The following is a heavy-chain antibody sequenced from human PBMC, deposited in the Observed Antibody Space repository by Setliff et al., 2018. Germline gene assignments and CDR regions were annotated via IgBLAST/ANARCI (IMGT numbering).Heavy chain of an antibody. V-gene: IGHV4-34*01. Sequence: SETLSLTCAVYGGSFSTYYWIWIRQPPGKGLEWIGEINHSRSTNYNPSLKSRVTISVDTSKNQLSLDLTSVTAADTAVYYCARNWHWGFDPWGRGALVTVSS. J-gene: IGHJ5*02. D-gene: IGHD1-7*01. CDR1: GGSFSTYY. CDR3: ARNWHWGFDP. CDR2: INHSRST.